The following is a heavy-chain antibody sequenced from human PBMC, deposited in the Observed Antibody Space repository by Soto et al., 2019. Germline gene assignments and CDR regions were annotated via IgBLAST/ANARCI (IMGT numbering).Heavy chain of an antibody. CDR2: ISSTTNYI. Sequence: GGSLRLSCAASGSTFTRYSMNWVRQAPGKGLEWVSSISSTTNYIYYADSMKGRFTVSRDNAKNSVYLEMNSLSAEDTAVYYCARESEDLTSNFDYWGQGTLVTVSS. V-gene: IGHV3-21*01. J-gene: IGHJ4*02. CDR3: ARESEDLTSNFDY. CDR1: GSTFTRYS.